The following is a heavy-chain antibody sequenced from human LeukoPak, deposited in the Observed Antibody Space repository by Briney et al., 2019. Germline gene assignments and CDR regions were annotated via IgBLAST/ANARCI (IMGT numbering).Heavy chain of an antibody. CDR2: IYISGST. CDR1: GGSISNYY. Sequence: SETLSLTCTVSGGSISNYYWSWIRQPAGKGLEWIGRIYISGSTNYNPSLKSRVTMSVDTSKNQFSLKLSSVTAADTAVYYCARGGRSGSWPNTYYYYYYMDVWGKGTTVTVSS. CDR3: ARGGRSGSWPNTYYYYYYMDV. J-gene: IGHJ6*03. V-gene: IGHV4-4*07. D-gene: IGHD3-10*01.